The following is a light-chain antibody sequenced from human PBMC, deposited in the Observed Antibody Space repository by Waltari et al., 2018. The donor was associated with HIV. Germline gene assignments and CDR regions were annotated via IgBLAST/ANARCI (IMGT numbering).Light chain of an antibody. CDR1: QSVSSN. V-gene: IGKV3-15*01. CDR2: GAS. Sequence: EIVMTHSPATLSVSPGERATLSCRASQSVSSNLAWYQQKPGQAPRLLIYGASTRATGIPARFSGSGSGTEFTLTSSSLQYEDFAVYYCQQYNNWPRTFGQGTKVEIK. J-gene: IGKJ1*01. CDR3: QQYNNWPRT.